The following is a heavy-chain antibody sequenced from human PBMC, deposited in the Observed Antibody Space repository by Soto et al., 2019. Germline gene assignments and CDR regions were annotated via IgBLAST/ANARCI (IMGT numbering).Heavy chain of an antibody. Sequence: PGGSLRLSCAASGIIFSDYHMDWIRQAPGKGLEWVSSITGSGAVTYYAESVQGRFAISRDNAKNTLYLQMNSLRAEDTALYYCAKDAQDYFAFSYLLSWGQGTPVTVPS. D-gene: IGHD3-10*01. CDR3: AKDAQDYFAFSYLLS. CDR1: GIIFSDYH. V-gene: IGHV3-11*01. CDR2: ITGSGAVT. J-gene: IGHJ4*02.